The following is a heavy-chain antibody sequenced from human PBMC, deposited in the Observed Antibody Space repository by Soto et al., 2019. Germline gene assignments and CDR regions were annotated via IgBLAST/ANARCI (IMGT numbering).Heavy chain of an antibody. D-gene: IGHD1-26*01. Sequence: QVQLVQSGAEVRKPGASVKVSCKTSGYTFSRSGISWVRQAPGQGLEWMGWISTYNCDANYAQKLQGRVTMTTDTSTSTAFMELGSLTSDDTAVYYCARSGSVPYYYYGLDVWGQGTTVTVSS. CDR1: GYTFSRSG. V-gene: IGHV1-18*01. CDR3: ARSGSVPYYYYGLDV. CDR2: ISTYNCDA. J-gene: IGHJ6*02.